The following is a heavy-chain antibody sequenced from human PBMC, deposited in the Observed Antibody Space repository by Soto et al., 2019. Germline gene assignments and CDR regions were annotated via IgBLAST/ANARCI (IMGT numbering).Heavy chain of an antibody. D-gene: IGHD6-13*01. CDR2: ISGSGGST. J-gene: IGHJ4*02. V-gene: IGHV3-23*01. Sequence: GGSLRLSCAAAGLTFSIYAMSWVRQATGKGLEWVSAISGSGGSTYYADSVKGRFTISRDNSKNTLYLQMNSLRADDTAVYYCAKATRGGAATLIRDYWGQGTLVTVSS. CDR1: GLTFSIYA. CDR3: AKATRGGAATLIRDY.